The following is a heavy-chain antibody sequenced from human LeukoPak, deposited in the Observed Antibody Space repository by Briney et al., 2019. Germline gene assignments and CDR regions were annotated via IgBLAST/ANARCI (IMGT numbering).Heavy chain of an antibody. V-gene: IGHV1-18*01. D-gene: IGHD3-9*01. CDR2: ISAYNGNT. Sequence: ASVKVSCKASGYSFTSYGISWVRQAPGQGLEWMGWISAYNGNTNYAQKFQGRVTMTRNTSTSTAYMELSSLRSEDTAVYYCARGVIDWLIYYYYYMDVWGKGTTVTISS. CDR1: GYSFTSYG. CDR3: ARGVIDWLIYYYYYMDV. J-gene: IGHJ6*03.